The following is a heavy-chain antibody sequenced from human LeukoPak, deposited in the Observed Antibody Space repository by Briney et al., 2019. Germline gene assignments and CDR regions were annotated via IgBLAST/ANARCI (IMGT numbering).Heavy chain of an antibody. J-gene: IGHJ2*01. Sequence: PEGSLRLSCAASGFTFSSYSMNWVRQAPGKGLEWVSSISSSSSYIYYADSVKGRFTISRDNAKNSLYLQMNSLRAEDTAVYYCASSGGLLYFDLEGRGTLVNVPS. CDR2: ISSSSSYI. D-gene: IGHD3-10*01. CDR1: GFTFSSYS. CDR3: ASSGGLLYFDL. V-gene: IGHV3-21*01.